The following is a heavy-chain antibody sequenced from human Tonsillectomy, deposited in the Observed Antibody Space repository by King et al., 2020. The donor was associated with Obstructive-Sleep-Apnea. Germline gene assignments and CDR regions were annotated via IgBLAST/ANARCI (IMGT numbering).Heavy chain of an antibody. D-gene: IGHD3-10*01. CDR2: IYYSGST. CDR3: ARLKFGEPDAFDI. CDR1: GGSISSYY. Sequence: QLQESGPGLVKPSETLSLTCTVSGGSISSYYWSWIRQPPGKGLEWIGYIYYSGSTNYNPSLKSRVTISVDTSKNQFSLKLSSVTAADTAVYYCARLKFGEPDAFDIWGQGTMVTVSS. V-gene: IGHV4-59*01. J-gene: IGHJ3*02.